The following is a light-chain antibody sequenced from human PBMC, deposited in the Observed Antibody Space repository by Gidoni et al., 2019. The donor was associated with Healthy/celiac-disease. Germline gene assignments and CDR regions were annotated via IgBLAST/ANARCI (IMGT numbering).Light chain of an antibody. CDR2: GAS. Sequence: ELVFPHSPGTLSLSPGERATLSCRASQSVSSSYLAWYQQKPGQAPRLLIYGASSRATGIPDRFSGSGSGTDFTLTISRLEPEDFAVYYCQQYGSSPGTFGQGTKVEIK. J-gene: IGKJ1*01. CDR3: QQYGSSPGT. V-gene: IGKV3-20*01. CDR1: QSVSSSY.